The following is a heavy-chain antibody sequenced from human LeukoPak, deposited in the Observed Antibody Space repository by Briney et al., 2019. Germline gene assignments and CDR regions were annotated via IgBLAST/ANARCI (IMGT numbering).Heavy chain of an antibody. V-gene: IGHV4-59*01. CDR2: IYYLGST. D-gene: IGHD2-2*01. CDR3: ASSQPLIPARNYYYYYGMDV. Sequence: SETLSLTCSVSGGSISNYYWSWIRQPPGKGLEWIGYIYYLGSTNYNPSLKSRVTISVGTSKNQFSLKLSSVTAADTAVYYCASSQPLIPARNYYYYYGMDVWGQGTTVTVSS. J-gene: IGHJ6*02. CDR1: GGSISNYY.